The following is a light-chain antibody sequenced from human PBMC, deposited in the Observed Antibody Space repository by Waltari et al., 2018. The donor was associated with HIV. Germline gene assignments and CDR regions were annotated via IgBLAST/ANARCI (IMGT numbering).Light chain of an antibody. CDR2: GAS. J-gene: IGKJ4*01. CDR1: QSIGTA. Sequence: EVVMTQSPVTLSVSPGERVTLSCRASQSIGTALAWYQQKPGQAPRLLIYGASTRATGIPASFSGSGSGTDFTLTISSLQSEDLAVYYCQQYNSWPLTVGGGTRVELK. CDR3: QQYNSWPLT. V-gene: IGKV3-15*01.